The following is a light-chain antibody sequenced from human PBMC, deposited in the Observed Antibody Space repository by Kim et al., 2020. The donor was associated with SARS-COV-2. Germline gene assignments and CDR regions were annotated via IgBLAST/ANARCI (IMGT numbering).Light chain of an antibody. CDR1: SSNIGNNY. J-gene: IGLJ2*01. CDR3: GTWHSSLSAGPVV. CDR2: DNN. Sequence: QSVLTQPPSVSAAPGQKVTISCSGSSSNIGNNYVSWYQQLPGTAPKLLIYDNNKRPSGIPDRFSGSKSGTSATLGITGLQTGDEADYYCGTWHSSLSAGPVVFGGGTQLTVL. V-gene: IGLV1-51*01.